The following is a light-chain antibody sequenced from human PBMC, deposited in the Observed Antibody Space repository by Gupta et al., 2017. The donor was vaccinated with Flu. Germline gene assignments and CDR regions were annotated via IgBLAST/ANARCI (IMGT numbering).Light chain of an antibody. CDR1: QSISSY. Sequence: DIQMTQSPSSLSASVGDRVTITCRASQSISSYLNWNQQKPGKAPKLLIYAASSLQSGVPSRFSGSGSGTDFTLTISSLQPEDFATYYCQQSDSTPRTFGQGTXLEIK. CDR3: QQSDSTPRT. CDR2: AAS. V-gene: IGKV1-39*01. J-gene: IGKJ2*01.